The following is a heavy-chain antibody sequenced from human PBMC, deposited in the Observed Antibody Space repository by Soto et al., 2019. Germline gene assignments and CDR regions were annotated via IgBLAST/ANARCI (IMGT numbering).Heavy chain of an antibody. J-gene: IGHJ5*02. Sequence: EVQLVESGGGLVQPGRSLRLSCAASGFTFDDYAMHWVRQAPGKGLEWVSGISWNSGSIGYADSVKGRFTISRDNAKNSLYLQMNSLRAEDTALYYCAKEQAPYYDFWSGYGAWGQGTLVTVSS. CDR2: ISWNSGSI. CDR3: AKEQAPYYDFWSGYGA. V-gene: IGHV3-9*01. D-gene: IGHD3-3*01. CDR1: GFTFDDYA.